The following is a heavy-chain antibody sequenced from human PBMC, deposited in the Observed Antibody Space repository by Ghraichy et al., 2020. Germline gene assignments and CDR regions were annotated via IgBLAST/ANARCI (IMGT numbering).Heavy chain of an antibody. CDR3: ARHAWQGD. J-gene: IGHJ1*01. Sequence: GGSLRLSCAASGFIVSNDYINWVRQAPGKGLEWVSVVYNDRSGGTTHYADSVRGRFTISRDNSKNTVDLQMQSLRVEDTAVYYCARHAWQGDWGQGTLVTVSS. V-gene: IGHV3-66*02. CDR1: GFIVSNDY. CDR2: VYNDRSGGTT. D-gene: IGHD1-26*01.